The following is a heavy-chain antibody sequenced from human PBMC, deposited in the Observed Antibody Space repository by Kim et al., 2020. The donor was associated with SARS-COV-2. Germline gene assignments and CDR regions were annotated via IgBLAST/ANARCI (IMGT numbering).Heavy chain of an antibody. CDR2: ILKDGSGT. CDR1: GFTFSNYG. J-gene: IGHJ1*01. V-gene: IGHV3-30*02. Sequence: GGSLRLSCAASGFTFSNYGMNWVRQAPGKGLEWVAGILKDGSGTYYADXVXGXXXXXXXXXXNTLXXXMNSLRAXXXXXYXXXRGXXXGSXPGVPXXXXGQG. CDR3: XRGXXXGSXPGVPXXX. D-gene: IGHD3-10*01.